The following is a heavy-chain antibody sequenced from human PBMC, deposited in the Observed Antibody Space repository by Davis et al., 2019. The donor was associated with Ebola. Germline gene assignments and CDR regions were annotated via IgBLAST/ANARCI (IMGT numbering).Heavy chain of an antibody. Sequence: PGGSLRLSCAASGFTFSDHYMDWVRQAPGKGLEWVSVIYSGGSTYYADSVKGRFTISRDNSKNTLYLQMNSLRAEDTAVYYCAKGSSIYSGSYLDYWGQGTLVTVSS. CDR1: GFTFSDHY. V-gene: IGHV3-53*01. J-gene: IGHJ4*02. CDR3: AKGSSIYSGSYLDY. CDR2: IYSGGST. D-gene: IGHD1-26*01.